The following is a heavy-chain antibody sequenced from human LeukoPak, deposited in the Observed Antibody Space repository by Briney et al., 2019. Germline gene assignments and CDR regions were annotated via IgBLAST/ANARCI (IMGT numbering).Heavy chain of an antibody. CDR3: ARSYVSGGSCFDY. V-gene: IGHV3-21*01. D-gene: IGHD2-15*01. J-gene: IGHJ4*02. CDR2: ISSSSSYI. Sequence: GGSLRLSCAASGFTFSSYSMNWVRQAPGKGLEWVSSISSSSSYIYYADSVKGRFTISRGNAKNSLYLQMNSLRAEDTAVYYCARSYVSGGSCFDYWGQGTLVTVSS. CDR1: GFTFSSYS.